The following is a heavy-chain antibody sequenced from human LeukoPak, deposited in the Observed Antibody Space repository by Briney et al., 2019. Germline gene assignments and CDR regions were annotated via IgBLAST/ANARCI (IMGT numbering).Heavy chain of an antibody. Sequence: SETLSLTCSVPGGSVSSGSYYWSWIRQPPGKGLEWIGYIYYSASTNYNPSLKSRVTISVDTSKNQFSLKLSSVTAADTAVYFCARGSRGYSYGWGQGTLVTVSS. J-gene: IGHJ4*02. D-gene: IGHD5-18*01. V-gene: IGHV4-61*01. CDR1: GGSVSSGSYY. CDR3: ARGSRGYSYG. CDR2: IYYSAST.